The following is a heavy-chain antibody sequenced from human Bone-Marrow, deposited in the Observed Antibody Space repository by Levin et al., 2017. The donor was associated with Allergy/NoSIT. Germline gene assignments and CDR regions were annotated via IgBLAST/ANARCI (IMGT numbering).Heavy chain of an antibody. V-gene: IGHV4-39*01. CDR1: GGSISSSSYY. CDR3: ARPVVVAATSSSFWFDP. J-gene: IGHJ5*02. D-gene: IGHD2-15*01. CDR2: IYYSGST. Sequence: NASETLSLTCTVSGGSISSSSYYWGWIRQPPGKGLEWIGSIYYSGSTYYNPSLKSRVTISVDTSKNQFSLKLSSVTAADTAVYYCARPVVVAATSSSFWFDPWGQGTLVTVSS.